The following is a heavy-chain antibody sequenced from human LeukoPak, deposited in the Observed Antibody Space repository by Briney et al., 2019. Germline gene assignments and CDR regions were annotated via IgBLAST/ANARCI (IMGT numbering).Heavy chain of an antibody. CDR1: GGTFNSYA. CDR2: IIPIFGRA. D-gene: IGHD3-22*01. Sequence: SVKXSCMASGGTFNSYAISWVRQAPGQGGEGMGGIIPIFGRANYAQKFQGRVTITAEESTRTDYMEMRRLRYGETAVYYCARARSSYYITYYYYYYMDVWGKGTTVTVSS. J-gene: IGHJ6*03. V-gene: IGHV1-69*13. CDR3: ARARSSYYITYYYYYYMDV.